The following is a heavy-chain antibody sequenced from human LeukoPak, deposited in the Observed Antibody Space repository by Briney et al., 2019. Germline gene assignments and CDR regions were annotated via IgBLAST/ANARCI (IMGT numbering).Heavy chain of an antibody. CDR2: INTDGSGT. V-gene: IGHV3-74*01. CDR1: GFTFSSYN. D-gene: IGHD3-16*01. CDR3: ARAKPGGNWFDP. Sequence: PGGSLRLSCAASGFTFSSYNMNWVRQAPGKGLLWVSRINTDGSGTIYADSVKGRFTISRDNANNTLYLQMNSLRAEDTALYYCARAKPGGNWFDPWGQGTLVTVSS. J-gene: IGHJ5*02.